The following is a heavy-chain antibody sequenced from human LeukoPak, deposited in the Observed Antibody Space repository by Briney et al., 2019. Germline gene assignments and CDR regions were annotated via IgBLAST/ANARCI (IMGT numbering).Heavy chain of an antibody. CDR1: GGTFSSYA. CDR3: ARGPIFGVASSYYYMDV. J-gene: IGHJ6*03. CDR2: IIPIFGTA. D-gene: IGHD3-3*01. Sequence: GASVKVSCRASGGTFSSYAISWVRQAPGQGLEWMGGIIPIFGTANYAQKFQGRVTITADESTSTAYMELSSLRSEDTAVYYCARGPIFGVASSYYYMDVWGKGTTVTVSS. V-gene: IGHV1-69*01.